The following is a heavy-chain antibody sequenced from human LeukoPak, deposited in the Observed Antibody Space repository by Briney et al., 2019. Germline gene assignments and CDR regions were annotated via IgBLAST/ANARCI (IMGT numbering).Heavy chain of an antibody. Sequence: SETLSLTCTDSGGSINSYYWSWIRQPAGKGLEWIGRIYTSGSTNYNPSLKSRVTMSVDTSKNQFSLKQNSVTAADTAVYYCARNLSSGWFPFDYWGQGTLVTVSS. D-gene: IGHD6-19*01. V-gene: IGHV4-4*07. J-gene: IGHJ4*02. CDR1: GGSINSYY. CDR2: IYTSGST. CDR3: ARNLSSGWFPFDY.